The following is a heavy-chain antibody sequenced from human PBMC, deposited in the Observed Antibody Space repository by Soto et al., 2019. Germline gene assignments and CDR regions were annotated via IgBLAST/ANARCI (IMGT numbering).Heavy chain of an antibody. CDR1: GASISGFY. CDR2: IYATGSS. J-gene: IGHJ5*02. V-gene: IGHV4-4*07. D-gene: IGHD1-1*01. Sequence: SETLSLTCTVSGASISGFYWSWIRQPPGKGLEWIGRIYATGSSDYNPSLKSRITISVDMSKKQFSLTLRSVTAADTAMYYCVRDGTKNLRDWFDPWGQGILVTVSS. CDR3: VRDGTKNLRDWFDP.